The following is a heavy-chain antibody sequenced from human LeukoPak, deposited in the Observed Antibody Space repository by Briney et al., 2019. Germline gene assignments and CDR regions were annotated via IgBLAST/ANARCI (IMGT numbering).Heavy chain of an antibody. D-gene: IGHD6-19*01. CDR1: GFSFGGYA. CDR2: ISWNNGDL. CDR3: VRGPGMAVEKRYFDY. V-gene: IGHV3-9*03. Sequence: GRSLRLSCAASGFSFGGYAMHWVRQPPGEGLEWVSGISWNNGDLHYADSVRGRFTISRDNAKNSLYLQMNSLRVEDMALYYCVRGPGMAVEKRYFDYWGQGTLVTVSS. J-gene: IGHJ4*02.